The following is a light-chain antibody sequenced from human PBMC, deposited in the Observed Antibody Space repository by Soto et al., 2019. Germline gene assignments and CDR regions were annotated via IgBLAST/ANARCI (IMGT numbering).Light chain of an antibody. Sequence: QSALTQPASVSGSPGQSITLSCTGTSSDVGSYNLVSWYQQHPGKAPKLMIYEGSKRPSGVSNRFSGSKSGNTASLTISGLQAEDEADYYCCPYAGSSTLVFGGGTKFTV. J-gene: IGLJ2*01. CDR1: SSDVGSYNL. V-gene: IGLV2-23*01. CDR2: EGS. CDR3: CPYAGSSTLV.